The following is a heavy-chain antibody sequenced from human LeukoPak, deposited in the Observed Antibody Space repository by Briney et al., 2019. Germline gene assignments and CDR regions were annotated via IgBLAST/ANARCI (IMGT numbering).Heavy chain of an antibody. CDR2: ISAYNGNT. V-gene: IGHV1-18*01. CDR1: GYTFTSYG. Sequence: ASVKVSFKASGYTFTSYGISSVRQPRGQGLDWMGCISAYNGNTNNAQKLRGRVNMTTATSTTTAYMELRGLRSDDTAVYYCARFPWYYYGSGSYYPYFDYWGQGTLVTVSS. D-gene: IGHD3-10*01. CDR3: ARFPWYYYGSGSYYPYFDY. J-gene: IGHJ4*02.